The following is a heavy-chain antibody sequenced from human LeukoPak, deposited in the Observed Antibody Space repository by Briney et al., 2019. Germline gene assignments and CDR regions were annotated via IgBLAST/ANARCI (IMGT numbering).Heavy chain of an antibody. Sequence: GGSLRLSCAASGFTFSSYGMHWVRQAPGKGLEWVAFIRYDGSNKYYADSVKGRFTISRDNAKNSLYLQMNSLRAEDTALYYCARDTSGWELLMAFDIWGQGTMVTVSS. CDR3: ARDTSGWELLMAFDI. V-gene: IGHV3-30*02. D-gene: IGHD1-26*01. J-gene: IGHJ3*02. CDR1: GFTFSSYG. CDR2: IRYDGSNK.